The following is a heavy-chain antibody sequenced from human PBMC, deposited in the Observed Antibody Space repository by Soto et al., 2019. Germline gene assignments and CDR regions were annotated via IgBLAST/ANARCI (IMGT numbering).Heavy chain of an antibody. V-gene: IGHV1-69*08. Sequence: QVQLVQSGAEVKKPGSSVKVSCKASGGTFSSYTISWVRQAPGQGLEWMGRIIPILGIANYAQKFQGRVTSTADKSSSTASRELSSLRTEDTDVYYCARDRDGALGWGQGTLVTVSS. CDR2: IIPILGIA. D-gene: IGHD4-17*01. CDR3: ARDRDGALG. J-gene: IGHJ4*02. CDR1: GGTFSSYT.